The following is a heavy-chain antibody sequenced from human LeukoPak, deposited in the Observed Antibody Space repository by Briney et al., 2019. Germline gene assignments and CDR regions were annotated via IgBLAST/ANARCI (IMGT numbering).Heavy chain of an antibody. CDR1: GFTFSSYA. V-gene: IGHV3-64*01. CDR3: ARNQGFYYDSGSPPDY. CDR2: IGGNGVST. Sequence: TGGSLRLSCAASGFTFSSYAMHWARQAPGKGLEYVSAIGGNGVSTYYTNSVKGRFTISRDNSKNTLYLQMGSLRAEDMAVYYCARNQGFYYDSGSPPDYWGQGTLVTVSS. J-gene: IGHJ4*02. D-gene: IGHD3-10*01.